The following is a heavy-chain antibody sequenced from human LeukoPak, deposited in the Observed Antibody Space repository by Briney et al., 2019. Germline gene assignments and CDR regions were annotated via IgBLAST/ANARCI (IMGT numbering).Heavy chain of an antibody. CDR1: GYTFTSYG. Sequence: ASVKVSCKASGYTFTSYGISWVRQAPGQGLEWMGWISADNGNTNYVQKFQGRVTMTTDTSTSTAYMELRSLRSDDTAVYYCARALYHTFDYWGQGTLVTVSS. D-gene: IGHD2-2*01. V-gene: IGHV1-18*01. CDR3: ARALYHTFDY. J-gene: IGHJ4*02. CDR2: ISADNGNT.